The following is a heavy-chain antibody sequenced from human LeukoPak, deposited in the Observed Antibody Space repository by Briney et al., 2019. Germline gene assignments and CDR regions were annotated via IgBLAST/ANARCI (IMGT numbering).Heavy chain of an antibody. CDR1: GYTFTGYY. V-gene: IGHV7-4-1*02. D-gene: IGHD3-10*01. J-gene: IGHJ4*02. Sequence: ASVKVSCKASGYTFTGYYMHWVRQAPGQGLEWMGWINTNSGNPTYAQGFTGRFVFSLDTSVSTAYLQISSLKAEDTAVYYCARSRYYYGSGSYYNPAGYWGQGTLVTVSS. CDR2: INTNSGNP. CDR3: ARSRYYYGSGSYYNPAGY.